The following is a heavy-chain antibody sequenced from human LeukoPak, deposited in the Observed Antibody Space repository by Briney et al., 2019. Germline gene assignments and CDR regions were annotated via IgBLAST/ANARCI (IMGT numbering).Heavy chain of an antibody. V-gene: IGHV3-23*01. CDR2: ISTDGGST. D-gene: IGHD1-26*01. J-gene: IGHJ4*02. CDR3: AKGLAVSGTYFDY. CDR1: GFTFSNYA. Sequence: GGSLRLSCAASGFTFSNYAVNWVRQAPGKGLEWVSTISTDGGSTYYTDSVRGRFTISRDNSKSTLYLQINSLRAEDTALYYCAKGLAVSGTYFDYWGQGTLVTVSS.